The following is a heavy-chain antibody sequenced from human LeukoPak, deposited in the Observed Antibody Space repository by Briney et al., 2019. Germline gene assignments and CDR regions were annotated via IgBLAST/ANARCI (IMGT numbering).Heavy chain of an antibody. Sequence: GGSLRLSCAASGFTFSSYSMNWGRQAPGKGLEWVSSISSSSSYIYYADSVKGRFTISRDNAKNSLYLQMNSLRAEDTAVYYCARDSGYEAIISEDAFDIWGQGTMVTVSS. V-gene: IGHV3-21*01. D-gene: IGHD5-12*01. CDR3: ARDSGYEAIISEDAFDI. CDR2: ISSSSSYI. J-gene: IGHJ3*02. CDR1: GFTFSSYS.